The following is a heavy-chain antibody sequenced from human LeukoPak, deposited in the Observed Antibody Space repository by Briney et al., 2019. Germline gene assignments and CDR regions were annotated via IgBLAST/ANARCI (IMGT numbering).Heavy chain of an antibody. CDR3: ARDYTENAYPYYFDY. CDR1: GGSFSGYY. J-gene: IGHJ4*02. V-gene: IGHV4-4*07. Sequence: SETLSLTCAVYGGSFSGYYWNWIRQPAGKGLEWIGRIYTSGNANYNPSLKSRVTMSVDTSKNQFSLTLNSVTAADTAVYYCARDYTENAYPYYFDYWGQGTLVTVSS. CDR2: IYTSGNA. D-gene: IGHD3-16*01.